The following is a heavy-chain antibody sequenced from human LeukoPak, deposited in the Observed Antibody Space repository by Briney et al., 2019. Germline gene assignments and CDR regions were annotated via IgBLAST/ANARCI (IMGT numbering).Heavy chain of an antibody. CDR2: IYHGGRT. Sequence: PSETLSLTCTVSGYSISSGYYWGWIRQTPGKGLEWIGYIYHGGRTDYNPSLKSRVTISVDTSKNQFSLKLSSVTAADTAVYFCARVGEFGSGWSYYYYYYMDVWGKGTTVTISS. D-gene: IGHD6-19*01. CDR1: GYSISSGYY. CDR3: ARVGEFGSGWSYYYYYYMDV. V-gene: IGHV4-38-2*02. J-gene: IGHJ6*03.